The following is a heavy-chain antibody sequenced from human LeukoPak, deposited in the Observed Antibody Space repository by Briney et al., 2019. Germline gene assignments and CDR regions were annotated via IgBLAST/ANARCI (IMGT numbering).Heavy chain of an antibody. CDR1: DYSISSGSS. J-gene: IGHJ3*02. V-gene: IGHV4-38-2*02. CDR2: IYHSGNT. D-gene: IGHD3-3*01. Sequence: SETLSLTCTVSDYSISSGSSWGWIRQSPGKGLECIGTIYHSGNTYYNPSLKSRATISVNTSKNQFSLNLTSVTAVDTAVYFCARATYYDFWSGMGAFDIWGQGTVVTASS. CDR3: ARATYYDFWSGMGAFDI.